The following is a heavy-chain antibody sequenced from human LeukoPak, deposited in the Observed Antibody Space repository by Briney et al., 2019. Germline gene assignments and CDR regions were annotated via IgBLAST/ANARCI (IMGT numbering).Heavy chain of an antibody. Sequence: SETLSLTCTDSGGSISSYYWSWIRQPPGKGLEWIGYIYYSGSTNYNSSLKSRVTILVDMSKNQFSLKLSSVTAADTAVYYCARVTGYMIEDFFDSWGQGTLVTVSS. CDR1: GGSISSYY. CDR2: IYYSGST. J-gene: IGHJ4*02. CDR3: ARVTGYMIEDFFDS. V-gene: IGHV4-59*01. D-gene: IGHD3-22*01.